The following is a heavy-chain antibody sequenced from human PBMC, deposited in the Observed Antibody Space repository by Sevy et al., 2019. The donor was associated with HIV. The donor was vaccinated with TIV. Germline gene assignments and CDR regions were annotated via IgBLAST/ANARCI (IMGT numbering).Heavy chain of an antibody. CDR2: ISCSGGRT. D-gene: IGHD3-22*01. CDR3: AKDRLAVIVGVVY. Sequence: GGSLRLSCAASGFTFSIYAMSWVRQAPGKGLEWVAAISCSGGRTYYADSVKGRFTISRDNSKNTLYLQMNSLRAEDTAVYYCAKDRLAVIVGVVYWGQGTLVTVSS. J-gene: IGHJ4*02. CDR1: GFTFSIYA. V-gene: IGHV3-23*01.